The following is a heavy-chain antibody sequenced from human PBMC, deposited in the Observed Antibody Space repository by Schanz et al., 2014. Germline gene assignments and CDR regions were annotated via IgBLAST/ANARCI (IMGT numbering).Heavy chain of an antibody. V-gene: IGHV3-21*01. D-gene: IGHD1-1*01. J-gene: IGHJ4*02. Sequence: ESGGGLVKPGGSLRLSCAASGFSVGNKYMNWVRQTPGKGLEWVSAISASGGTTYYADSVKGRFTISRDNAKNSLYLEMNSLRAEDTALYYCARDRRNADLDYWGQGTLVTVSS. CDR3: ARDRRNADLDY. CDR1: GFSVGNKY. CDR2: ISASGGTT.